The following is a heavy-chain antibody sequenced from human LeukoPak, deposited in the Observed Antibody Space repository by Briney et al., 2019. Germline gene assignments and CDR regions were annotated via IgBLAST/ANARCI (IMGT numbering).Heavy chain of an antibody. V-gene: IGHV4-59*01. CDR2: IYYSGST. CDR1: GGSISSYY. J-gene: IGHJ4*02. Sequence: SETLSLTCTVSGGSISSYYWSWIRQPPGKGLEWIGYIYYSGSTNYNPSLKSRVTISVDTSKNQFSLKLSSVTAADTAVYYCARGTYYYDSSGYYGYKPGGFLFDYWGQGTLVTVSS. CDR3: ARGTYYYDSSGYYGYKPGGFLFDY. D-gene: IGHD3-22*01.